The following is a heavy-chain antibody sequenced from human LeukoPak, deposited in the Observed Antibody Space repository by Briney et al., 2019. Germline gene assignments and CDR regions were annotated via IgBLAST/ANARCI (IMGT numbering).Heavy chain of an antibody. J-gene: IGHJ4*02. CDR3: ARELRSGWYYFDY. D-gene: IGHD6-19*01. CDR1: GYTFTSYY. V-gene: IGHV1-8*02. CDR2: MNPNSGNT. Sequence: ASVKVSCKASGYTFTSYYMHWVRQATGQGLEWMGWMNPNSGNTGYAQKFQGRVTMTRNTSISTAYMELSSLRSEDTAVYYCARELRSGWYYFDYWGQGTLVTVSS.